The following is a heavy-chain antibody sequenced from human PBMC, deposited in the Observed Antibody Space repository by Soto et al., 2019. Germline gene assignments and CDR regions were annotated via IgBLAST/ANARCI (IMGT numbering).Heavy chain of an antibody. CDR2: INPSGGST. D-gene: IGHD6-13*01. CDR1: GYTFTSYY. Sequence: GASVKVSCKASGYTFTSYYMHWVRQAPGQGLEWMGIINPSGGSTSYAQKFQGRVTMTRDTSTSTVYMELSSLRSEDTAVYYCARAGGGIAAAGSVNWFDPWGQGTLVTVSS. J-gene: IGHJ5*02. CDR3: ARAGGGIAAAGSVNWFDP. V-gene: IGHV1-46*03.